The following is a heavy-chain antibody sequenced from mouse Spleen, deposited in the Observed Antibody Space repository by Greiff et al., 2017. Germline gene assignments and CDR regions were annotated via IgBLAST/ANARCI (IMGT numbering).Heavy chain of an antibody. V-gene: IGHV1-80*01. D-gene: IGHD4-1*01. CDR1: GYAFSSYW. Sequence: VQLQQSGAELVKPGASVKISCKASGYAFSSYWMNWVKQRPGKGLEWIGQIYPGDGDTNYNGKFKGKATLTADKSSSTAYMQLSSLTSEDSAVYFCARDWDAGDFDYWGQGTTLTVSS. CDR3: ARDWDAGDFDY. J-gene: IGHJ2*01. CDR2: IYPGDGDT.